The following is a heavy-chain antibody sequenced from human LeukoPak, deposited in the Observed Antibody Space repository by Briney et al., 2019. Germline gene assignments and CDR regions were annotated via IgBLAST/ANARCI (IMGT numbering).Heavy chain of an antibody. V-gene: IGHV4-31*03. Sequence: SQTLSLTCTVSGDSISSGGYYWSWIRQHPGTGLEWIGYIYYSGSTYYNPSLKSRVTISVDTSKNQFSLKLSPVTAADTAVYYCARDWHDSSGYYYGFDYWGQGTLVTVSS. CDR3: ARDWHDSSGYYYGFDY. CDR2: IYYSGST. D-gene: IGHD3-22*01. CDR1: GDSISSGGYY. J-gene: IGHJ4*02.